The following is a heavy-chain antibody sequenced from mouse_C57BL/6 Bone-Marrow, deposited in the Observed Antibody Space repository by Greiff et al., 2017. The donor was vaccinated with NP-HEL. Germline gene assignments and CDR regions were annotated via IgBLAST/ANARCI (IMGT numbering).Heavy chain of an antibody. CDR3: ARSSLITTVVATDYDAMDY. CDR1: GFTFSSYA. CDR2: ISDGGSYT. D-gene: IGHD1-1*01. J-gene: IGHJ4*01. V-gene: IGHV5-4*01. Sequence: EVQRVESGGGLVKPGGSLKLSCAASGFTFSSYAMSWVRQTPEKRLEWVATISDGGSYTYYPDNVKGRFTISRDNAKNNLYLQMSHLKSEDTAMYYCARSSLITTVVATDYDAMDYWGQGTSVTVSS.